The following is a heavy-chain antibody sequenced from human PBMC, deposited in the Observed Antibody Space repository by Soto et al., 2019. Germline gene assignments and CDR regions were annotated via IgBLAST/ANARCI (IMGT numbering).Heavy chain of an antibody. CDR3: ASRAAGYSRAGHFDY. CDR2: IIPILGIA. V-gene: IGHV1-69*02. J-gene: IGHJ4*02. D-gene: IGHD5-18*01. Sequence: QVQLVQSGAEVKKPGSSVKVSCKASGGTFSSYTISWVRQAPGQGLEWMGRIIPILGIANYAQKFQGRITITADKSKSTTYRELSSLRSEDTAVYYCASRAAGYSRAGHFDYWGQGTLVTVSS. CDR1: GGTFSSYT.